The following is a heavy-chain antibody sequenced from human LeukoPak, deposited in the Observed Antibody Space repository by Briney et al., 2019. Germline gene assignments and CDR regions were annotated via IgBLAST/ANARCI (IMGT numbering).Heavy chain of an antibody. Sequence: ASVKTSCKASGYTFTSYAMHWVRQAPGQRLEWMGWINAGNGNTKYSQKFQGRVTITRDTSASTAYMELSSLRSEDTSVYYCARAEVRGVLNYYYYGMDVWGKGTTVTVSS. D-gene: IGHD3-10*01. CDR3: ARAEVRGVLNYYYYGMDV. CDR2: INAGNGNT. J-gene: IGHJ6*04. V-gene: IGHV1-3*01. CDR1: GYTFTSYA.